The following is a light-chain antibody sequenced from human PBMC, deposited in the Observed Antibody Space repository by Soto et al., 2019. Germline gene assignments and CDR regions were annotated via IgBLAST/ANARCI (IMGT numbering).Light chain of an antibody. CDR3: SSFVGSPVV. CDR1: RSNIGSFT. J-gene: IGLJ2*01. Sequence: QSVLTQPPSASGTPGQRVTISCSGGRSNIGSFTVNWYQHLPGTAPKFLIYSDNQRPSGVPDRFSGSKSGTSASLAISGLQSEDEADYYCSSFVGSPVVFGGGTKLTVL. CDR2: SDN. V-gene: IGLV1-44*01.